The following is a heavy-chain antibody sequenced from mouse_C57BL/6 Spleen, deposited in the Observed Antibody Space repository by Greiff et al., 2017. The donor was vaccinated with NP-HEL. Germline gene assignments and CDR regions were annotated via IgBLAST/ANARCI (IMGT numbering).Heavy chain of an antibody. CDR3: ARMTNASVYYDYVTWFAY. D-gene: IGHD2-4*01. Sequence: QVTLKESGPGILQPSQTLSLTCSFSGFSLSTFGMGVGWIRQPSGKGLEWLAHIWWDDDKYYNPALKSRLTISKDTSKNQVFLKIANVDTADTATYYCARMTNASVYYDYVTWFAYWGQGTLVTVSA. V-gene: IGHV8-8*01. J-gene: IGHJ3*01. CDR2: IWWDDDK. CDR1: GFSLSTFGMG.